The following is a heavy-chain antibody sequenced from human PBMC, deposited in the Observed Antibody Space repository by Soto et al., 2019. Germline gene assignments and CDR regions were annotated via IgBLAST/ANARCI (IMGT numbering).Heavy chain of an antibody. V-gene: IGHV3-48*02. CDR1: GFTFSSYS. CDR2: ISSSSSTI. CDR3: ARDLGTVSTSHPFDY. Sequence: PGGSLRLSCAASGFTFSSYSMNWVRQAPGKGLEWVSYISSSSSTIYYADSVKGRFTISRDNAKNSLYLQMNSLRDEDTAVYYCARDLGTVSTSHPFDYWGQGTLVTVSS. D-gene: IGHD4-17*01. J-gene: IGHJ4*02.